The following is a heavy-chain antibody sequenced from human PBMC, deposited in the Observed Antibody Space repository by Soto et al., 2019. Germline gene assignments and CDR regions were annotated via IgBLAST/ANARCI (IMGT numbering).Heavy chain of an antibody. CDR3: ARDQGEYYYYYYGMDV. Sequence: GASVKVSCKVSGYTLTELSIHWVRQAPGKGLEWMGGIIPIFGTANYAQKFQGRVTITADESTSTAYMELSSLRSEDTAVYYCARDQGEYYYYYYGMDVWGQGTTVTVSS. J-gene: IGHJ6*02. D-gene: IGHD3-16*01. CDR1: GYTLTELS. V-gene: IGHV1-69*13. CDR2: IIPIFGTA.